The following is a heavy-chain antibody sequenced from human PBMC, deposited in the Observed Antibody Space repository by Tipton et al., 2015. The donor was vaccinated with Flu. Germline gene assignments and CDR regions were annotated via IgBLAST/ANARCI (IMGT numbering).Heavy chain of an antibody. CDR1: GGSISSYY. D-gene: IGHD1-26*01. V-gene: IGHV4-59*01. J-gene: IGHJ5*02. Sequence: TLSLTCTVSGGSISSYYWSWIRQPPGKGLEWIGYIYYSGSTNYNPSLKSRVTISVDTSKNQFSLKLSSVTAADTAVYYCARALPHSGWYGTRGQGTLVTVSS. CDR2: IYYSGST. CDR3: ARALPHSGWYGT.